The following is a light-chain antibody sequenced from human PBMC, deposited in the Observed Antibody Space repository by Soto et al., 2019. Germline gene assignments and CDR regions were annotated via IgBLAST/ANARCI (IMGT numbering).Light chain of an antibody. J-gene: IGKJ4*01. CDR2: KSS. Sequence: DIQMTQSPSTLSASIGDRVTITCRASQSISGYLAWYQQKPGKVHHILIYKSSSLARGDPSRFSGSGSGTEFTLTISSLQPDDFASYYCQQYETYPLPFGGGTRVEI. CDR3: QQYETYPLP. CDR1: QSISGY. V-gene: IGKV1-5*03.